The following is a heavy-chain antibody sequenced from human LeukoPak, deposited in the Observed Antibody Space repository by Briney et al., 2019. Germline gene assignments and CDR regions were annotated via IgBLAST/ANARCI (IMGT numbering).Heavy chain of an antibody. V-gene: IGHV3-74*01. CDR2: INSDGNIT. CDR1: GFIFSSYW. Sequence: PGGSLRLSCTASGFIFSSYWMHWVRQAPGKGLVWLSRINSDGNITTYADSARGRFTISRDNAKNTLYLQMSSLRVDDTAVYFCARRGLVPAFDIWGQGTVVSVTS. J-gene: IGHJ3*02. D-gene: IGHD3-10*02. CDR3: ARRGLVPAFDI.